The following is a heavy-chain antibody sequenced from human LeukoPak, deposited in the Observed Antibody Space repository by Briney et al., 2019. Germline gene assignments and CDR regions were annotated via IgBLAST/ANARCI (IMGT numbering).Heavy chain of an antibody. CDR2: ISGSGGNT. CDR1: GFTFSSYA. V-gene: IGHV3-23*01. J-gene: IGHJ3*02. CDR3: AKDPNGDYIGAFDI. D-gene: IGHD4-17*01. Sequence: GGSLRLSCAGSGFTFSSYAMSWVRQAPGKGLEWVSSISGSGGNTQYAASVQGRFTISRDNSKNTLYLQMNSLRAEDTAVYYCAKDPNGDYIGAFDIWGQGTMVTVSS.